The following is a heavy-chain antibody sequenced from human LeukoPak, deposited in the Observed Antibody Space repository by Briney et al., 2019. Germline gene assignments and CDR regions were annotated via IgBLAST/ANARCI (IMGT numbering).Heavy chain of an antibody. D-gene: IGHD6-13*01. CDR3: AKGSHSRIAAAGTRY. V-gene: IGHV3-23*01. J-gene: IGHJ4*02. CDR1: GFTFSSYA. Sequence: PGGSLRLSCAASGFTFSSYAMSWVRQAPGKGLEWVSAISGSGGSTYYADSVTGRFTISRDNSKNTLYLQMNSLRAEDTAVYYCAKGSHSRIAAAGTRYWGQGTLVTVSS. CDR2: ISGSGGST.